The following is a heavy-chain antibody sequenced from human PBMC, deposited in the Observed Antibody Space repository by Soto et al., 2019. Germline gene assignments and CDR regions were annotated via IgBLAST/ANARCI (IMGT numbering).Heavy chain of an antibody. CDR3: AREKRGIAFGGVVGLNWFDP. V-gene: IGHV4-31*03. CDR2: IYYSGST. J-gene: IGHJ5*02. Sequence: LSLTCTVSGGSISSGAYYWSWIRQHPGKGLEWIGYIYYSGSTYYNPSLKSRLTISVDTSKNQFSLKLSSVTAADTAVYYCAREKRGIAFGGVVGLNWFDPWGQGTMVTVSS. CDR1: GGSISSGAYY. D-gene: IGHD3-16*02.